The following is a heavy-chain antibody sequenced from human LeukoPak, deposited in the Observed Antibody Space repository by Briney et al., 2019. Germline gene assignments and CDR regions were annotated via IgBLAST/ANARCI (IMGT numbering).Heavy chain of an antibody. CDR2: ISGRGGER. V-gene: IGHV3-23*01. CDR3: AKDYYALLWFGEFNRKYYFDY. J-gene: IGHJ4*02. D-gene: IGHD3-10*01. Sequence: PGGSLRLSCAASGFTFSSYGMSWVRQAPGKGLQWVSGISGRGGERYYTESVKGRFTISRDNSKNTLYLQMNSLRAEDTAVYYCAKDYYALLWFGEFNRKYYFDYWGQGTLVTVSS. CDR1: GFTFSSYG.